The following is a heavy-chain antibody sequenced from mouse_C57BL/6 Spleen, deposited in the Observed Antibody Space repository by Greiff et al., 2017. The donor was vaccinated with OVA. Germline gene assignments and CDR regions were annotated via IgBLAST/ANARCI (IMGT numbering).Heavy chain of an antibody. CDR2: IRSKSNNYAT. CDR1: GFSFNTYA. J-gene: IGHJ4*01. CDR3: VRHEGYYGVGAMDY. D-gene: IGHD1-1*01. Sequence: EVQRVESGGGLVQPKGSLKLSCAASGFSFNTYAMNWVRQAPGKGLEWVARIRSKSNNYATYYADSVKDRFTISRDDSESMLYLQMNNLKTEDTAMYYCVRHEGYYGVGAMDYWGQGTSVTVSS. V-gene: IGHV10-1*01.